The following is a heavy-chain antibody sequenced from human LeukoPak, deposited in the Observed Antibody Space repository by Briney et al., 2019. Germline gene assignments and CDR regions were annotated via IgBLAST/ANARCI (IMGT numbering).Heavy chain of an antibody. CDR3: ARQTGSGLFILP. V-gene: IGHV4-39*01. CDR1: GDSISSSNSY. D-gene: IGHD3/OR15-3a*01. Sequence: SETLSLTCTVSGDSISSSNSYWGWIRQPPGKGLEWIGSIYYSGNTYYNASLKSRVSISVDTSKNQFSLRLTSVTAADTAVYYCARQTGSGLFILPGGQGTLVTVSS. CDR2: IYYSGNT. J-gene: IGHJ4*02.